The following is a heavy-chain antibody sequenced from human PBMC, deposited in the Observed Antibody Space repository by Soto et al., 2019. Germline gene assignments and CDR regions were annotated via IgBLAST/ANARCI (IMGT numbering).Heavy chain of an antibody. V-gene: IGHV3-33*03. Sequence: QVQLVESGGGVVQPGRSLRLSCVASGFTFSSYGMHWVRQAPGKGLEWVAVIWYDGTKKYYADSVKGRFNISRDNSKNTLYLEMNSLRAEDTAVYYWARHRIAAAGYFDYWGQGTLITVSS. CDR2: IWYDGTKK. CDR3: ARHRIAAAGYFDY. CDR1: GFTFSSYG. J-gene: IGHJ4*02. D-gene: IGHD6-13*01.